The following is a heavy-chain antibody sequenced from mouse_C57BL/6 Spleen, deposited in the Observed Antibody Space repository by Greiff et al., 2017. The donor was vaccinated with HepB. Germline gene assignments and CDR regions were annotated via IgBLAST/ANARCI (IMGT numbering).Heavy chain of an antibody. J-gene: IGHJ4*01. D-gene: IGHD2-5*01. CDR2: IDPSDSET. V-gene: IGHV1-52*01. CDR1: GYTFTSYW. Sequence: VQLQESGAELVRPGSSVKLSCKASGYTFTSYWMHWVKQRPIQGLEWIDNIDPSDSETHYNEKFKDKDTVTVDKSSSTAYMQHSSLTSEDSAVYYGTRGASRGSNYGYAMDYWGQGTSVTVSS. CDR3: TRGASRGSNYGYAMDY.